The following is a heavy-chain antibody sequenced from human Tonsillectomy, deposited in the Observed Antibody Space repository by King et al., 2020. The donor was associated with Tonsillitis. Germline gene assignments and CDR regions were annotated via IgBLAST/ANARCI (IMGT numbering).Heavy chain of an antibody. Sequence: QLQESGPGLVKPSETLSLTCTISGGSISSYYWSWIRQPPGKGLEWIGYIYYSGSTNYNPSLKSRVTISVDTSKNQFSLKLSSVTAADTAVYYCARQSYGWGGSADAFDIWGQGTMVTVSS. J-gene: IGHJ3*02. CDR3: ARQSYGWGGSADAFDI. CDR1: GGSISSYY. D-gene: IGHD5-18*01. CDR2: IYYSGST. V-gene: IGHV4-59*08.